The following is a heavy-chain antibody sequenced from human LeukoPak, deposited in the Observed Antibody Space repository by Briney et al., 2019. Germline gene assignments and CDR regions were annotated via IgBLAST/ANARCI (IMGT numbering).Heavy chain of an antibody. D-gene: IGHD3-22*01. CDR3: ARAFGYYDSSGYYYYAFDI. Sequence: PSETLSLTCTVSGGSISSYYWSWIRQPPGKGLEWIGYIYYSGSTNYNPSLKSRVTISVDTSKNQFSLKLSSVTAADTAVYYCARAFGYYDSSGYYYYAFDIWGQGTMVTVSS. J-gene: IGHJ3*02. V-gene: IGHV4-59*01. CDR1: GGSISSYY. CDR2: IYYSGST.